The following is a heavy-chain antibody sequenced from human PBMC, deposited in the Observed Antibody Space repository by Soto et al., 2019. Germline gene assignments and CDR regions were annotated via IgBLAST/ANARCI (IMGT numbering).Heavy chain of an antibody. V-gene: IGHV1-18*01. J-gene: IGHJ6*02. Sequence: QVQLVQSGAEVKKPGASVKVSGKASGYTFTSYGISWVRQAPGQGLEWMGWISAYNGNTNYAKKLQGRVTMTTDTSTSTAYMELRSLRSDDTAVYYCASYCSSTSCPDKYGMDVWGQGTTVTVSS. CDR3: ASYCSSTSCPDKYGMDV. CDR1: GYTFTSYG. D-gene: IGHD2-2*01. CDR2: ISAYNGNT.